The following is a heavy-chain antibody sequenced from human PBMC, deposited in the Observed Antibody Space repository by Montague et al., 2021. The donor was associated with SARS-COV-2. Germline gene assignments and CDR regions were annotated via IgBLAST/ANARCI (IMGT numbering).Heavy chain of an antibody. CDR2: ISGSGDST. V-gene: IGHV3-23*01. D-gene: IGHD6-19*01. CDR3: AKDPSSSGWYENWFDS. CDR1: GFTFSSYA. Sequence: SLRLSCAASGFTFSSYAMTWVRQAPGKGLDWVSTISGSGDSTSYADSVRGRFTISRDNSKSTLFLQMNSLRAEDTAVYYCAKDPSSSGWYENWFDSWGQGTLVTVSS. J-gene: IGHJ5*01.